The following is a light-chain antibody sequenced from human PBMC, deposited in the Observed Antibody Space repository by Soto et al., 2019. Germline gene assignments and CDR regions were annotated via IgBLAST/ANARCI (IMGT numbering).Light chain of an antibody. CDR3: TSFTSSTTYV. J-gene: IGLJ1*01. Sequence: QSALTQPASVSGSPGQSITISCTGTSSDVGGYNYVCWYQHHPGKAPKLIISEVSNRPSGVSDRFSGSKSGNTASLTISGLQPEDEADYYCTSFTSSTTYVFGIGTKVT. CDR2: EVS. CDR1: SSDVGGYNY. V-gene: IGLV2-14*01.